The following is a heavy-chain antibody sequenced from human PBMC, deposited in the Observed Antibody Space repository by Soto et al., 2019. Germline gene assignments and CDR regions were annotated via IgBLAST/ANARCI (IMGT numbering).Heavy chain of an antibody. CDR2: INSDGSST. D-gene: IGHD6-6*01. Sequence: PGGSLRLSCAASGFTFISYHMHWVRQAPGKGLVWVSRINSDGSSTSYADSVKGRFTISRDNAKNTLYLQMNSLRAEDTAVYYCARYSSSYYYGMDVWGQGTTVTLSS. J-gene: IGHJ6*02. CDR1: GFTFISYH. CDR3: ARYSSSYYYGMDV. V-gene: IGHV3-74*01.